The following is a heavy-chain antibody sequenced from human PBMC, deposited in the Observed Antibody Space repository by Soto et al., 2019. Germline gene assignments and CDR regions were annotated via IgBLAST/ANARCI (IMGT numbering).Heavy chain of an antibody. D-gene: IGHD3-10*01. Sequence: RGESLKISCKGSGYSFTSYWIGWVRQMPGKGLEWMGIIYPGDSDTRYSPSFQGQVTISADKSVSTAYLQWSSLKASDTAMYYCARYVGGSGSLDAFDIWGQGTMVTVSS. CDR1: GYSFTSYW. J-gene: IGHJ3*02. CDR2: IYPGDSDT. V-gene: IGHV5-51*01. CDR3: ARYVGGSGSLDAFDI.